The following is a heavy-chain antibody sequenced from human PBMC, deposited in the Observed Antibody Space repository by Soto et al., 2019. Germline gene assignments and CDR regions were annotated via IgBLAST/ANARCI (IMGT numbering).Heavy chain of an antibody. Sequence: PSETLSLTCAFYGGSFSGYYWSWIRQPPGKGLEWIGEINHSGSTNYNPSLKSRVTISVDTSKNQFSLNLYSVTAADTAVYYCERVRREYDNSGPVDYWGQGTLVTVSS. V-gene: IGHV4-34*01. CDR1: GGSFSGYY. CDR3: ERVRREYDNSGPVDY. D-gene: IGHD3-22*01. J-gene: IGHJ4*02. CDR2: INHSGST.